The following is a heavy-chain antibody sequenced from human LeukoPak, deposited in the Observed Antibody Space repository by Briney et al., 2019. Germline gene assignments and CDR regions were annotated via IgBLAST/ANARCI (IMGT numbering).Heavy chain of an antibody. V-gene: IGHV4-59*08. J-gene: IGHJ4*02. CDR1: GGSISSYY. Sequence: SETLSLTCTVSGGSISSYYWSWIRQAPGKGLEWIGNIYYSGSTNYSPSLKSRVTISVDTSKNQFSLKLNSVTAADTAVYYCARHLIAARGSFDYWGQGTLVTVSS. CDR2: IYYSGST. D-gene: IGHD6-6*01. CDR3: ARHLIAARGSFDY.